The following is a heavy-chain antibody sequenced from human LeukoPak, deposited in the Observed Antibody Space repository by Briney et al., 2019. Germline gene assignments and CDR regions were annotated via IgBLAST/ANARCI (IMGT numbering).Heavy chain of an antibody. CDR2: IIPIFAIA. D-gene: IGHD5-12*01. J-gene: IGHJ4*02. CDR3: ARGRPNNSGYVL. Sequence: GASVKVSCKASGGTFNTYSINWVRQAPGQGLEWMGGIIPIFAIANYAQRFQGRVTMTRDTSTSTVYMELSSLRSEDTAVYYCARGRPNNSGYVLWGQGTLVTVSS. CDR1: GGTFNTYS. V-gene: IGHV1-69*10.